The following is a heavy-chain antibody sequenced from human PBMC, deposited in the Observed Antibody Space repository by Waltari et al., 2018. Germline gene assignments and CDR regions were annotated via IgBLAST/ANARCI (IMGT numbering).Heavy chain of an antibody. CDR2: INAGNGNT. CDR1: GYTFTSYA. D-gene: IGHD1-26*01. Sequence: QVQLVQSGAEVKKPGASVKVSCKASGYTFTSYAMHWVRQAPGQRLEWMGWINAGNGNTKYSQKFQGRVTITRDTSASTAYMELSSLRSEDTAGYYCARAPLYSGSYLNWFDPWGQGTLVTVSS. V-gene: IGHV1-3*01. CDR3: ARAPLYSGSYLNWFDP. J-gene: IGHJ5*02.